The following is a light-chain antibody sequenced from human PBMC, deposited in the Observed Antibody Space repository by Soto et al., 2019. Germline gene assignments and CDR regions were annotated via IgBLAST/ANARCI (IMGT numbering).Light chain of an antibody. CDR2: AAS. CDR1: QSISTY. Sequence: DIQMTQSRSSLSASVGDRVTITCRASQSISTYLNWYEQKPGKAPKLLIYAASSLQSGVPSRFSGSGSGTDFTLTISSLQPEDFATYYCQQSYSTLRTFGQGTKLEIK. J-gene: IGKJ2*01. V-gene: IGKV1-39*01. CDR3: QQSYSTLRT.